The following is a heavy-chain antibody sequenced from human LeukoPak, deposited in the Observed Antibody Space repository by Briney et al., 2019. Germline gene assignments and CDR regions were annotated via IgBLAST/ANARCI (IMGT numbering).Heavy chain of an antibody. CDR2: IYTSGST. Sequence: PSETLSLTCTVSGDSINSFYWSWIRQPAGKGLEWIGRIYTSGSTNYSPSLKSRVTMSVDTSKNQFSLKLSSVTAADTAVYYCARDVVAAAGSFDYWGQGTQVTVSS. CDR3: ARDVVAAAGSFDY. CDR1: GDSINSFY. J-gene: IGHJ4*02. D-gene: IGHD6-13*01. V-gene: IGHV4-4*07.